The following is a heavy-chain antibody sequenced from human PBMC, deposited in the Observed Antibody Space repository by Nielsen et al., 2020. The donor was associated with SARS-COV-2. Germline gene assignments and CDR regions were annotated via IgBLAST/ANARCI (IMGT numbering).Heavy chain of an antibody. J-gene: IGHJ4*02. CDR1: GFTFSSYG. D-gene: IGHD4-11*01. V-gene: IGHV3-33*01. CDR3: AREGLHGGGDY. Sequence: GESLKISCAASGFTFSSYGMHWVRQAPGKGLEWVAVIWYDGSNKYYADSVKGRFTISRDNSKNTLYLQMNSLRAEDTAVYYCAREGLHGGGDYWGQGTLVTVSS. CDR2: IWYDGSNK.